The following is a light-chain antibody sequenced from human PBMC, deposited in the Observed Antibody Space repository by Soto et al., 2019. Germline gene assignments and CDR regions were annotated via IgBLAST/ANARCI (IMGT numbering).Light chain of an antibody. CDR3: QQSYTTTRT. J-gene: IGKJ2*01. Sequence: DIQMTQSPSPLSASVGDRVTITCRASQSIGSYLTWYQQRPGKAPRLLIYGASNLQSGVPSRLSGSGSGTDFTLTISSLQPEDFAIYYCQQSYTTTRTFGQGTKVDIK. V-gene: IGKV1-39*01. CDR2: GAS. CDR1: QSIGSY.